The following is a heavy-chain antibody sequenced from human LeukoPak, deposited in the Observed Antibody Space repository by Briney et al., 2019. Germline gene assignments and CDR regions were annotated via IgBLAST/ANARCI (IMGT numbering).Heavy chain of an antibody. CDR1: GGSISSYY. CDR2: IYYSGST. CDR3: ARAIALAGTGYYYGMDV. V-gene: IGHV4-59*01. Sequence: PSETLSLTCTVSGGSISSYYWSWIRQPPGKGLEGIGYIYYSGSTNYNPSLKSRVTISVDTSKNQFSLKLSSVTAADTAVYYCARAIALAGTGYYYGMDVWGQGTTVTVSS. J-gene: IGHJ6*02. D-gene: IGHD6-19*01.